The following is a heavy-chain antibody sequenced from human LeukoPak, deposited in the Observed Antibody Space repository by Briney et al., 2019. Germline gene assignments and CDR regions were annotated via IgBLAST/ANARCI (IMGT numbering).Heavy chain of an antibody. CDR3: ARRAADNYDILTGYPSYYMDV. D-gene: IGHD3-9*01. V-gene: IGHV1-46*01. CDR1: GYTFTSYY. CDR2: INPSGGST. J-gene: IGHJ6*03. Sequence: ASVKVSCKASGYTFTSYYMHWVRQAPGQGLEWMGIINPSGGSTSYAQKFQGRVTMTRDRSNSTVYMELNSVRSEATAVDYYARRAADNYDILTGYPSYYMDVWGKGTTVTVSS.